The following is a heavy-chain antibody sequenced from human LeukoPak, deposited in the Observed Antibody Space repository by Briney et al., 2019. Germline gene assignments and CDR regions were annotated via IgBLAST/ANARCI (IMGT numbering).Heavy chain of an antibody. CDR3: ARESMIVVVKNLYYFDY. J-gene: IGHJ4*02. D-gene: IGHD3-22*01. CDR1: GYTFTSYY. Sequence: ASVKVSCKASGYTFTSYYMHWVRQAPGQGLEWMGIINPSGGSTSYAQKFQGRVTMTRDMSTSTVYMELSSLRSEDTAVYYCARESMIVVVKNLYYFDYWGQGTLVSVSS. V-gene: IGHV1-46*01. CDR2: INPSGGST.